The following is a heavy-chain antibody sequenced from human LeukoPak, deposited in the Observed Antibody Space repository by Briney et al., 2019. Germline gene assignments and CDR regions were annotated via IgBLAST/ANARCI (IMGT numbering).Heavy chain of an antibody. CDR3: ARASGKGSGSGY. Sequence: GGSLRLSCAASGFTVTGNYMSWVRQAPGKGLEWVSVIYSDGSTNYADSVKGRFTISRDNSKNTLYFQMNSLRAEDTAVYYCARASGKGSGSGYWGQGTLVTVSS. CDR2: IYSDGST. J-gene: IGHJ4*02. D-gene: IGHD6-19*01. V-gene: IGHV3-66*01. CDR1: GFTVTGNY.